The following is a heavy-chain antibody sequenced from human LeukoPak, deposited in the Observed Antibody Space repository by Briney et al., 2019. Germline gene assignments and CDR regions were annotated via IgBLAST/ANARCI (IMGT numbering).Heavy chain of an antibody. CDR2: IYYSGST. V-gene: IGHV4-39*07. CDR3: ARGYCSGGSCYSYYYYNYMDV. D-gene: IGHD2-15*01. J-gene: IGHJ6*03. CDR1: GASISRSSYY. Sequence: SETLSLTCSVSGASISRSSYYWAWIRQPPGKGLEWIGSIYYSGSTYYNPSLKSRVTISVDTSKNQFSLKLSSVTAADTAVYYCARGYCSGGSCYSYYYYNYMDVWGKGTTVTVSS.